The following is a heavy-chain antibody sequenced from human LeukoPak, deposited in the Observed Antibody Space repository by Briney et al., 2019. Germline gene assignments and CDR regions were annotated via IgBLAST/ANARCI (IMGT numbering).Heavy chain of an antibody. CDR2: IWYDGSNK. J-gene: IGHJ5*02. D-gene: IGHD2-15*01. Sequence: PGGSLRLSCAASGFTFSSYGMHWVRQAPGKGLEWVAVIWYDGSNKYYADSVKGRFTISRDNSKNTLYLQMNSLRAEDTAVYYCARVGGVVAATINWFDPWGQGTLVTVSS. V-gene: IGHV3-33*01. CDR3: ARVGGVVAATINWFDP. CDR1: GFTFSSYG.